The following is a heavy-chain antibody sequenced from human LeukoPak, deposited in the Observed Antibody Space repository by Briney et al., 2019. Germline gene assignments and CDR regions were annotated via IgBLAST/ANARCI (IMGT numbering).Heavy chain of an antibody. V-gene: IGHV3-21*01. CDR3: AREGFYGDPLGAFDI. CDR1: GFTFSSYG. J-gene: IGHJ3*02. D-gene: IGHD4-17*01. Sequence: GGSLRLSCAASGFTFSSYGMHWVRQAPGKGLEWVSSISSSSSYIYYADSVKGRFTISRDNAKNSLYLQMNSLRAEDTAVYYCAREGFYGDPLGAFDIWGQGTMVTVSS. CDR2: ISSSSSYI.